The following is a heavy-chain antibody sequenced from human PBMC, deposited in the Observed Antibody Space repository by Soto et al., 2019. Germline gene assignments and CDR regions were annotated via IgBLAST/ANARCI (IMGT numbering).Heavy chain of an antibody. CDR2: ISYDGSNK. CDR3: APWFGAFDY. Sequence: QVQLVESGGGVVQPGRSLRLSCAASGFTFSSYGMHWVRQAPGKGLEGVAVISYDGSNKYYADSVKGRFTISRDNSKNTLYLKMNSLRAEDTAVYYCAPWFGAFDYWGQGTLVTVSS. J-gene: IGHJ4*02. CDR1: GFTFSSYG. D-gene: IGHD3-10*01. V-gene: IGHV3-30*03.